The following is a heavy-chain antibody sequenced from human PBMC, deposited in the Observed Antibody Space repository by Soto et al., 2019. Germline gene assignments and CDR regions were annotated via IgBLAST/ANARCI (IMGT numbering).Heavy chain of an antibody. V-gene: IGHV2-5*02. CDR1: GFSLSTSGVG. CDR2: IYWDDDK. CDR3: AHLDDFYFDY. J-gene: IGHJ4*02. D-gene: IGHD3-3*01. Sequence: QITLKESGPTLVKPTQTLTLTCTFSGFSLSTSGVGVGWIRQPPGKALEWLAVIYWDDDKRYSPSLKRRLTITKDTSKTPVVLTMINVDPVDTATYYCAHLDDFYFDYWGQVTLVTVSS.